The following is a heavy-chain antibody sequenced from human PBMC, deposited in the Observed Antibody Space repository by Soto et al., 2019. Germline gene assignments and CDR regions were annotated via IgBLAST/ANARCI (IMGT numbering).Heavy chain of an antibody. D-gene: IGHD3-3*01. J-gene: IGHJ6*02. CDR1: GGSISSDY. CDR3: ARSSVTCPRELLRLYYDIMAV. CDR2: IDYSGSA. Sequence: SETLSLTCTVSGGSISSDYWSWIRQSPGKGLEWIGYIDYSGSATYNPSLTGRVTISVDTSRNQFSLKLSSVTAADTAVYFCARSSVTCPRELLRLYYDIMAVWGQETTVTVSS. V-gene: IGHV4-59*01.